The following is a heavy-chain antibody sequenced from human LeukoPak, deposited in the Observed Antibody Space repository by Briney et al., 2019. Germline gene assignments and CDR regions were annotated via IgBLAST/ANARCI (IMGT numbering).Heavy chain of an antibody. CDR3: ATQRYDSSGYYSLYHALDI. V-gene: IGHV1-69-2*01. CDR2: VDPEDGET. J-gene: IGHJ3*02. CDR1: GYTFTDYY. D-gene: IGHD3-22*01. Sequence: GASVKVSCKVSGYTFTDYYMHWVQQAPGKGLEWMGLVDPEDGETIYAEKFQGRVTITADTSTDTAYMELSSLRSEDTAVYYCATQRYDSSGYYSLYHALDIWGQGTMVTVSS.